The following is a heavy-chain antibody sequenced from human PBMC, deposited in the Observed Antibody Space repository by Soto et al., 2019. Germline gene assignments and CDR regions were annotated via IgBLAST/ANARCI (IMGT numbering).Heavy chain of an antibody. J-gene: IGHJ5*02. D-gene: IGHD6-19*01. CDR2: IYYSGST. CDR3: ARAASSGWYFNWFVP. V-gene: IGHV4-59*01. CDR1: GGSISSYY. Sequence: SETLSLTCTVSGGSISSYYWSWIRQPPGKGLEWIGYIYYSGSTNYNPSLKSRVTISVDTSKNQFSLKLSSVTAADTAVYYCARAASSGWYFNWFVPWGQGTLVTVS.